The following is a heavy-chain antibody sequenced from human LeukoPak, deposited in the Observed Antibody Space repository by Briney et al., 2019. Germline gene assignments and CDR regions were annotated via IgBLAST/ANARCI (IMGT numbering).Heavy chain of an antibody. V-gene: IGHV3-48*01. CDR3: ARETPEGGYYFDY. Sequence: GGSLRLSCAASGSTFSSYSMNWVRQAPGKGLEWVSYISSSSSTIYYADSVKGRFTISRDNAKNSLYLQMNSLRAEDTAVYYCARETPEGGYYFDYWGQGTLVTVSS. D-gene: IGHD3-10*01. CDR2: ISSSSSTI. CDR1: GSTFSSYS. J-gene: IGHJ4*02.